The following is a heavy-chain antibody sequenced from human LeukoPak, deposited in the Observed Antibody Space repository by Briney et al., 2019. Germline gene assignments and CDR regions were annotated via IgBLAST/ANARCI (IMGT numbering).Heavy chain of an antibody. D-gene: IGHD3-22*01. CDR3: AKAYYYYDSSGLSN. Sequence: GGSLRLSCAASGFTFSSYGMHWVRQAPGKGLEWVAVISYDGSNKYYADSVKGRFTISRDNSKNTLYLQMNSLRAEDTAVYYCAKAYYYYDSSGLSNWGQGTLVTVSS. V-gene: IGHV3-30*18. J-gene: IGHJ4*02. CDR1: GFTFSSYG. CDR2: ISYDGSNK.